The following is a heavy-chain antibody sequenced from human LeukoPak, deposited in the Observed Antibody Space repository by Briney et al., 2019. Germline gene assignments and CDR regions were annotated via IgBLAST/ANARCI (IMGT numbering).Heavy chain of an antibody. Sequence: GGSLRLSRAASGFTFSSYGMHWVRQAPGKGLEWVAVISYDGSNKYYADSVKGRFTISRDNSKNTLYLQMNSLRAEDTAVYYCAKLAIGGGTDGDYWGQGTLVTVSS. V-gene: IGHV3-30*18. CDR2: ISYDGSNK. CDR3: AKLAIGGGTDGDY. D-gene: IGHD1-1*01. J-gene: IGHJ4*02. CDR1: GFTFSSYG.